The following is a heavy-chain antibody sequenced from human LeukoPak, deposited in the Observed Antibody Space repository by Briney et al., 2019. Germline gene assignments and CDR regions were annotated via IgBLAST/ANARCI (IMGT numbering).Heavy chain of an antibody. Sequence: PGGSLRLSCAASGFTFSSYAMSWVRQAPGKGLEWVSSISSSTSYIYYADSVKGRFTISRDNAKNSLYLQMNSLRAEDTAVYYCARGSYCSSTSCPLRGYYYYYYMDVWGKGTTVTVSS. CDR2: ISSSTSYI. D-gene: IGHD2-2*01. V-gene: IGHV3-21*01. J-gene: IGHJ6*03. CDR3: ARGSYCSSTSCPLRGYYYYYYMDV. CDR1: GFTFSSYA.